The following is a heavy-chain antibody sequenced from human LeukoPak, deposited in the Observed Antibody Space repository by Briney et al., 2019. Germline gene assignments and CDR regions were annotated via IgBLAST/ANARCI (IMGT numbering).Heavy chain of an antibody. V-gene: IGHV3-7*01. CDR2: IKEDGSEK. D-gene: IGHD4-23*01. Sequence: PGGSLRLSCAAFGFTFSIHWMSWVRQAPGKGLEWVASIKEDGSEKYYVDSVKGRFTISRDNAKKSMYLQMNSLTAEDTAVYHCARDRFGGMDVWGKGTTVTVSS. CDR1: GFTFSIHW. J-gene: IGHJ6*04. CDR3: ARDRFGGMDV.